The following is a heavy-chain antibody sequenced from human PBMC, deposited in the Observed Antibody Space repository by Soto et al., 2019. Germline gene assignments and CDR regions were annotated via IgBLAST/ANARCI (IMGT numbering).Heavy chain of an antibody. CDR2: IYHSGST. CDR3: ARDSYYDILTGYYHFDY. J-gene: IGHJ4*02. D-gene: IGHD3-9*01. V-gene: IGHV4-38-2*02. Sequence: TLSLTCAVSGYSISSGYYWGWIRQPPGKGLEWIGSIYHSGSTYYNPSLKSRVTISVDTSKNQFSLKLSSVTAADTAVYYCARDSYYDILTGYYHFDYWGQGTLVTVS. CDR1: GYSISSGYY.